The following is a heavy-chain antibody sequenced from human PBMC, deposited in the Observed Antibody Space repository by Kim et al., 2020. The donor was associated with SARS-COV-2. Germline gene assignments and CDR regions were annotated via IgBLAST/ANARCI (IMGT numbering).Heavy chain of an antibody. J-gene: IGHJ4*02. D-gene: IGHD2-15*01. V-gene: IGHV1-18*01. Sequence: NYGQKLQGRVTRTTDTSTSTAYMALRSLRCEDTAVYYCARGGSIAARRDYWGQGTLVTVSS. CDR3: ARGGSIAARRDY.